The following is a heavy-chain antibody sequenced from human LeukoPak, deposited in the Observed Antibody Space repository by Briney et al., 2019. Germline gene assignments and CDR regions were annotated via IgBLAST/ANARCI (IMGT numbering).Heavy chain of an antibody. J-gene: IGHJ4*02. V-gene: IGHV3-9*01. CDR2: ISWNSGSI. CDR1: GLTFSEHW. CDR3: ARDPGAFPYFFDC. Sequence: GGSLRLSCEASGLTFSEHWMTWVRQAPGKGLEWVSGISWNSGSIGYADSVKGRFTISRDNAKNTLYLQMNSLRVEDTAVYFCARDPGAFPYFFDCWGQGTLVTVSS. D-gene: IGHD4/OR15-4a*01.